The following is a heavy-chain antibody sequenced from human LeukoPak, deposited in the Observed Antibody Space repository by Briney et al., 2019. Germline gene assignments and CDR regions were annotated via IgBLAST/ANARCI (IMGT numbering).Heavy chain of an antibody. J-gene: IGHJ5*02. CDR3: ARATQRYCSGTTCFPYWFDP. Sequence: PSGTLSLICSVSGGSISSYYWSWIRQPPGKGLEWIGYIYTSGSPNYNPSLKSRVTMSVDMSRRQFSLMLSSVTAADTAVYYCARATQRYCSGTTCFPYWFDPWGQGTLVTVSS. CDR1: GGSISSYY. CDR2: IYTSGSP. V-gene: IGHV4-4*09. D-gene: IGHD2-2*01.